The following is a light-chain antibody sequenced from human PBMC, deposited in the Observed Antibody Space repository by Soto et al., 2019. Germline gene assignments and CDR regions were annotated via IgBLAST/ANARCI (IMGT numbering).Light chain of an antibody. J-gene: IGKJ3*01. CDR2: GAS. Sequence: EIVMTQSPATLSVSPGERATLSCRASQSVSSNLAWYQQKPGQAPRLLIYGASTRATGIPARFSGSGSGTAFTLTISSRQAEEFALYYGQQDNNWPPLYTFGPGTKVDIK. V-gene: IGKV3-15*01. CDR1: QSVSSN. CDR3: QQDNNWPPLYT.